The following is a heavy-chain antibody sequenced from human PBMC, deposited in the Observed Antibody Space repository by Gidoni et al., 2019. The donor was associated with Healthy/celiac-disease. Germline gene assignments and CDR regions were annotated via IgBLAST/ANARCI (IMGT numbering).Heavy chain of an antibody. J-gene: IGHJ5*02. CDR1: GFPVSRNY. CDR3: ARVGGYYYDSSGYYFRDT. Sequence: EGQLVESGGGLVQPGGSLSLSCAASGFPVSRNYMSWVLQAPGKGLDLGSVIYSGGSTYYADSVKGRFTISRHNSKNTLYLQMNSLRAEDTAVYYCARVGGYYYDSSGYYFRDTWGQGTLVTVSS. D-gene: IGHD3-22*01. CDR2: IYSGGST. V-gene: IGHV3-53*04.